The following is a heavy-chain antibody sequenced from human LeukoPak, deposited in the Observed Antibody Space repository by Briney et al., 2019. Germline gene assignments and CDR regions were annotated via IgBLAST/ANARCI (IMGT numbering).Heavy chain of an antibody. D-gene: IGHD6-19*01. Sequence: GGSLRLSCAASGFTFSSYSMNWVRQAPGKGLEWVSYISSSSSTIYYADSVKGRFTISRDNAKNSLYLQMNSLRAEDTAVYYCARSASGWSLYYFDYWGQGTLVTVSS. CDR1: GFTFSSYS. CDR2: ISSSSSTI. J-gene: IGHJ4*02. CDR3: ARSASGWSLYYFDY. V-gene: IGHV3-48*01.